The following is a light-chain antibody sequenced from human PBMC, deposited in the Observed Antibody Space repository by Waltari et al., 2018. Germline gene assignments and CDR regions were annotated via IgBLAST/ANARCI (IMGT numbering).Light chain of an antibody. J-gene: IGKJ1*01. V-gene: IGKV3-20*01. CDR2: AAS. CDR3: QNHERLPAT. Sequence: EIVLTQSPGTLSLSPGERATLSCRASQSVSTYLAWYQQRPGQAPRLLIYAASTMATGIPDRFSGSGSGTDFSLTISRLEPEDFAVYYCQNHERLPATFGQGTKVEIK. CDR1: QSVSTY.